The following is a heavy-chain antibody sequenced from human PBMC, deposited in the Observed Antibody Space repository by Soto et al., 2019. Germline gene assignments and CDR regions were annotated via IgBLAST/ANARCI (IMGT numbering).Heavy chain of an antibody. CDR2: ISWHSGTI. D-gene: IGHD3-3*01. CDR3: AKDKVPYYDFWSGQRWFDP. CDR1: GFTFRNYA. V-gene: IGHV3-9*01. Sequence: PGGSLRLSCAASGFTFRNYAMHWVRRAPGKGLEWVSGISWHSGTIGYADSVEGRFSISRDNSKSIVYLQMNNVRIEDTAKYYCAKDKVPYYDFWSGQRWFDPWGQGTQVTVSS. J-gene: IGHJ5*02.